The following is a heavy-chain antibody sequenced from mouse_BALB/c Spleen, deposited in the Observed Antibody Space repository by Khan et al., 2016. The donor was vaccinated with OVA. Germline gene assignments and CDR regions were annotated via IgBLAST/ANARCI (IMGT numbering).Heavy chain of an antibody. CDR1: GDSITSGY. CDR3: ARSTYRFAFVY. D-gene: IGHD2-14*01. V-gene: IGHV3-8*02. J-gene: IGHJ3*01. CDR2: IIYTGYT. Sequence: VQLKESGPSLVKPSQTLSLTCSVTGDSITSGYWNWIRKFPGNKLEYMGYIIYTGYTYYNPSPKSRISITRHTSKNQYSLQLNSMTDDDTATYYCARSTYRFAFVYWGQGTLVTVSA.